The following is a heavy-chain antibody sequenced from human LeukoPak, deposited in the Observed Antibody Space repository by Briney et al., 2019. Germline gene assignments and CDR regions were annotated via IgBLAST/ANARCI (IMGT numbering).Heavy chain of an antibody. CDR1: GGSISSGGYY. Sequence: PSQTLSLTCTVSGGSISSGGYYWSWIRQHPGKGLEWIGYIYYSGSTYYNPSLKSRVTISVDTSKNQFSLKLSSVTAADTAVYYCARFLYYYDSRGCYYERWFNPWGQGPLVTVSS. D-gene: IGHD3-22*01. V-gene: IGHV4-31*03. CDR2: IYYSGST. CDR3: ARFLYYYDSRGCYYERWFNP. J-gene: IGHJ5*02.